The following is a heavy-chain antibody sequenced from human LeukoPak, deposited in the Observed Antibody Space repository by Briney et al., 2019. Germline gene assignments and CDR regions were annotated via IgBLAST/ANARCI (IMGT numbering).Heavy chain of an antibody. CDR2: IWYDGSNK. CDR1: GFTFSSYG. Sequence: PGGSLRLSCAASGFTFSSYGMHWVRQAPGKGLEWVAVIWYDGSNKYYADSVKDRFTISRDNSKNTLYLQMNSLRAEDTAVYYCAKERYYYGSGSFDYWGQGTLVTVSS. CDR3: AKERYYYGSGSFDY. V-gene: IGHV3-33*06. J-gene: IGHJ4*02. D-gene: IGHD3-10*01.